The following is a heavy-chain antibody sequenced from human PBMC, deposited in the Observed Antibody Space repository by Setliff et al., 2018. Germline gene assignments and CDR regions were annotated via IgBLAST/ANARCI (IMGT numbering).Heavy chain of an antibody. J-gene: IGHJ4*02. CDR1: GVSINTYY. CDR3: ARGEGCNDGICLYQFDF. D-gene: IGHD2-2*01. V-gene: IGHV4-4*07. CDR2: IYSGGNT. Sequence: ASETLSLTCSVSGVSINTYYWSWIRQPAGKGLEWIGRIYSGGNTNYNPSLKSRVTMSVDTSKNQFSLKLSSVTAADTAVYYCARGEGCNDGICLYQFDFWGQGTLVTVSS.